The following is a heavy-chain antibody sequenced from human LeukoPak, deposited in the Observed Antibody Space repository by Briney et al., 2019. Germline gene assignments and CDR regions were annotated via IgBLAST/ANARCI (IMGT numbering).Heavy chain of an antibody. CDR1: GFAFSSYT. Sequence: GGSLRLSCAASGFAFSSYTMNWVRQAPGKGLEWVSYISSTGSTIYYVDSVKGRFTISRDNAKNSLYLQMNSLGDEDTAVYYCARDPCDYWGQGTLVTVSS. CDR3: ARDPCDY. J-gene: IGHJ4*02. V-gene: IGHV3-48*02. CDR2: ISSTGSTI.